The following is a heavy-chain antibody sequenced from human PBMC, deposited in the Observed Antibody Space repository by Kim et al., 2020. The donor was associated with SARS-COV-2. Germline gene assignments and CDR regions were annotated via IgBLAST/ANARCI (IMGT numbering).Heavy chain of an antibody. CDR3: ASRGYCGGDCYS. CDR2: INHSGST. J-gene: IGHJ5*02. V-gene: IGHV4-34*01. CDR1: GGSFSGYY. Sequence: SETLSLTCAVYGGSFSGYYWSWIRQPPGKGLEWIGEINHSGSTNYNPSLKSRVTISVDTSKNQFSLKLSSVTAADTAVYYCASRGYCGGDCYSWGQGTLV. D-gene: IGHD2-21*02.